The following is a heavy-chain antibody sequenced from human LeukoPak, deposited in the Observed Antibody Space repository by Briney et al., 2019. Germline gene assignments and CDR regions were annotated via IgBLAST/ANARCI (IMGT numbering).Heavy chain of an antibody. D-gene: IGHD2-15*01. V-gene: IGHV1-69*05. CDR3: ARDPNLAPYCSGGSCYPSFPLYYFDY. CDR1: GFTFSSYG. J-gene: IGHJ4*02. CDR2: IIPIFGTA. Sequence: PGRSLRLSCAASGFTFSSYGMHWVRQAPGQGLEWMGRIIPIFGTANYAQKLQGRVTITTDESTSTAYMELSSLRSEDTAVYYCARDPNLAPYCSGGSCYPSFPLYYFDYWGQGTLVTVSS.